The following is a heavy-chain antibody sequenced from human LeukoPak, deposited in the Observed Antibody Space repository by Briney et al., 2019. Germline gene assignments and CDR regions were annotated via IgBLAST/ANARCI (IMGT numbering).Heavy chain of an antibody. D-gene: IGHD2-15*01. V-gene: IGHV3-30*18. CDR1: GFSFSTFA. Sequence: GGSLRLSCGASGFSFSTFAMHWVRQTPDKGLEWVAVISSGGSKEIYADSVKGRFTISRDNSKNTLYLRMNNLTPEDTAVYYCAKGLHTSSWYGNWFDPWGQGTLVTVSS. CDR3: AKGLHTSSWYGNWFDP. CDR2: ISSGGSKE. J-gene: IGHJ5*02.